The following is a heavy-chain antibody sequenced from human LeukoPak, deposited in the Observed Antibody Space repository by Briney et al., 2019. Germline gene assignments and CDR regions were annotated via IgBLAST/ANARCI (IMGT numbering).Heavy chain of an antibody. CDR3: ARRMVDRLIVVVVAATIDY. V-gene: IGHV3-23*01. CDR2: ISGSGGST. J-gene: IGHJ4*02. D-gene: IGHD2-15*01. Sequence: GGSLRLSCAASGFTFSSYAMSWVRQAPGKGLEWVSAISGSGGSTYYADPVKGRFTISRDNSKNTLYLQMNSLRAEDTAVYYCARRMVDRLIVVVVAATIDYWGQGTLVTVSS. CDR1: GFTFSSYA.